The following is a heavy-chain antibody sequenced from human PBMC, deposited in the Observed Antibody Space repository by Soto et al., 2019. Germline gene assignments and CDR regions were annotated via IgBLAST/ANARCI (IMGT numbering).Heavy chain of an antibody. CDR3: ARDLVEVPADASLDGFDI. J-gene: IGHJ3*02. D-gene: IGHD2-15*01. V-gene: IGHV3-53*01. CDR1: GFTVTTNY. Sequence: WGSXSLSCPASGFTVTTNYLHWFRQAPGKGLDWVASLFIGGSTYYADSVKGRFTVSRDNSRNTLSLQMTRLRVEDTAVYYCARDLVEVPADASLDGFDIWGQGTMV. CDR2: LFIGGST.